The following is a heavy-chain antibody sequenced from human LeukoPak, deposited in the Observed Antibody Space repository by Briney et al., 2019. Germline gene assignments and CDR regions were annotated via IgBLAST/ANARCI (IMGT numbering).Heavy chain of an antibody. J-gene: IGHJ4*02. Sequence: SETLSLTCSVSGASISGGTYYWGWIRQPPGKGLEWIGSIYYTGSTYDNPPLKSRVTMSVDTSKNQFSLKLSSVTAADTAVYYCARGGYGDYREFDYWGQGTLVTVSS. CDR2: IYYTGST. V-gene: IGHV4-39*07. CDR1: GASISGGTYY. D-gene: IGHD4-17*01. CDR3: ARGGYGDYREFDY.